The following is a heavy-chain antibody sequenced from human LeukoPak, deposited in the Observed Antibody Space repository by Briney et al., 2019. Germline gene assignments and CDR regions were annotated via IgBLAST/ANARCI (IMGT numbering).Heavy chain of an antibody. CDR2: IYNDYTT. Sequence: GSLRLSCAVSGFIVSSHYMSWVRQAPGKGLGWVSVIYNDYTTHYEDSVRGRFTISRLSSQNTLNLQMKRLKTEDTAIYYCARALRARTAFDIWGQGTMVSVS. CDR1: GFIVSSHY. V-gene: IGHV3-53*04. J-gene: IGHJ3*02. CDR3: ARALRARTAFDI. D-gene: IGHD1-14*01.